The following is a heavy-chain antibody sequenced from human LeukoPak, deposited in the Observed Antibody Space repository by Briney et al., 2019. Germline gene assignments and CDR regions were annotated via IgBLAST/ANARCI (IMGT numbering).Heavy chain of an antibody. CDR1: GFTFSSYG. J-gene: IGHJ3*02. V-gene: IGHV3-30*02. CDR2: IRYDGSNK. D-gene: IGHD3-16*01. Sequence: PGGSLRLSCAASGFTFSSYGMHWVRQAPGKGLEWVAFIRYDGSNKYYADSVKGRFTISRDNSKNTLYLQMNSLRAEDTAVYYCASIMITFGGVLSWSPFDIWGQGTMVTVSS. CDR3: ASIMITFGGVLSWSPFDI.